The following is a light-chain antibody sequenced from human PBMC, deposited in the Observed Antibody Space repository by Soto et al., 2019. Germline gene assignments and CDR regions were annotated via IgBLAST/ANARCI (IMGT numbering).Light chain of an antibody. CDR2: DVS. Sequence: QSALTQPASVSGSPGQSITISCTGTSSDVGGYNYVSWYQQHPGKAPKLMIYDVSNRPSGVSNRFSGSKSGNTASLTISGLQAGDEADYYCSSYTSSSTLHVFGTGTKLTVL. J-gene: IGLJ1*01. V-gene: IGLV2-14*01. CDR1: SSDVGGYNY. CDR3: SSYTSSSTLHV.